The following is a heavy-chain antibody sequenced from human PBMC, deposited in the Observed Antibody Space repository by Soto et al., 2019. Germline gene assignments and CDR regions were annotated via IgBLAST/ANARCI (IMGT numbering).Heavy chain of an antibody. J-gene: IGHJ4*02. CDR2: ISGYNGDT. V-gene: IGHV1-18*04. CDR3: ARAPQTVAGAGIWY. D-gene: IGHD6-13*01. CDR1: GYTFTSYG. Sequence: GASVKVSCKASGYTFTSYGISWLRQSPGQGLEWMGWISGYNGDTNYAQKLQGRVTMTTDTSTNTAYMELRSLRSDDTAVYYCARAPQTVAGAGIWYWGQGTLVTVSS.